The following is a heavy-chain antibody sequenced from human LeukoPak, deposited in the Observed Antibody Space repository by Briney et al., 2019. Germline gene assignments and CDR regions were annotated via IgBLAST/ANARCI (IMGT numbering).Heavy chain of an antibody. CDR1: GGTFSSHF. V-gene: IGHV1-69*06. D-gene: IGHD2-2*01. J-gene: IGHJ5*02. CDR3: ARDPYCTSTSCYGWFDP. CDR2: IIPIFGTT. Sequence: ASVKVFCKASGGTFSSHFISWVRQAPGQGLEWVGGIIPIFGTTHYAQKFQARVTITADRSTSTAYMEMNSLTSEDTALYYCARDPYCTSTSCYGWFDPWGQGTLVTVSS.